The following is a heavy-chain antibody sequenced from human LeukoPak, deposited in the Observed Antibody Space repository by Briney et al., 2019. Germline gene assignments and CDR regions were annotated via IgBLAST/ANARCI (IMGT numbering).Heavy chain of an antibody. V-gene: IGHV3-30*02. CDR1: GFTLSNYV. CDR3: ARDDSPTGYVYDY. Sequence: GGSLRLSCAASGFTLSNYVMHWVRQAPGKGLEWVAFTRYDGSDKYNADSLKGRFTISRDDSKNTLHLQMNSLRPEDTGVYYCARDDSPTGYVYDYWGQGTLVAVSS. J-gene: IGHJ4*02. D-gene: IGHD3-9*01. CDR2: TRYDGSDK.